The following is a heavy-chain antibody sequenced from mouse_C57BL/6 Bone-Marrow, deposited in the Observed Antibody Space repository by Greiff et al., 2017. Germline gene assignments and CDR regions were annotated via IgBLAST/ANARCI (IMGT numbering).Heavy chain of an antibody. CDR1: GYAFSSSW. V-gene: IGHV1-82*01. CDR2: IYPGDGDT. Sequence: QVQLQQSGPELVKPGASVKISCKASGYAFSSSWMNWVKQRPGKGLEWIGRIYPGDGDTNYNGKFKGKATLTADKSSSTAYMQLSSLTSEDSAVXFCARSGVWLRRTHFAYWGQGTLVTVSA. J-gene: IGHJ3*01. CDR3: ARSGVWLRRTHFAY. D-gene: IGHD2-2*01.